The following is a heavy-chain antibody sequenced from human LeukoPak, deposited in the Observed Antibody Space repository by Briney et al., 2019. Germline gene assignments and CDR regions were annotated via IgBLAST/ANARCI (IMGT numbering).Heavy chain of an antibody. D-gene: IGHD3-16*01. J-gene: IGHJ4*02. V-gene: IGHV3-23*01. CDR1: GFTFSSYA. CDR3: ASSLLTRGRGPSDY. Sequence: PGGSLRLSCAASGFTFSSYAMSWVRQTPGKRVEWVSAISGSGGSTYYADSVKGRFTISRDNSKNTLFLQMNSLRAEDTAFYYCASSLLTRGRGPSDYWGQGTLVTVSS. CDR2: ISGSGGST.